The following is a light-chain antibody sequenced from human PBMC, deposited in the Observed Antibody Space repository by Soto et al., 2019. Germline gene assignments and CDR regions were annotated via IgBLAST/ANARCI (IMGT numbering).Light chain of an antibody. CDR3: QQSYSTPRT. CDR1: QSISSY. Sequence: DIQMTQSPSSLSASVGDRVTITCRASQSISSYLNWYQQKPGKAPKLQIYAASSLQSGVPSRFSGSGSGTDFTLAISRLQPEDFATYYCQQSYSTPRTFGQGTTLEIK. J-gene: IGKJ2*01. CDR2: AAS. V-gene: IGKV1-39*01.